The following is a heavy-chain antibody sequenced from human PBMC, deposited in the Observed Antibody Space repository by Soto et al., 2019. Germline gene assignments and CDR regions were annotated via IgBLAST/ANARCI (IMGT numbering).Heavy chain of an antibody. CDR3: AKATTNGGWFNPFDS. V-gene: IGHV3-23*01. CDR2: LSGSGTST. D-gene: IGHD6-19*01. J-gene: IGHJ4*02. Sequence: PGGSLRLSCAASGFSFVNYAMNWVRQAPGKGLEWVSGLSGSGTSTYYADSVKGRFTISRDNSRDTLFLQMNSLTADDTAVYYCAKATTNGGWFNPFDSWGQGAPVTAPQ. CDR1: GFSFVNYA.